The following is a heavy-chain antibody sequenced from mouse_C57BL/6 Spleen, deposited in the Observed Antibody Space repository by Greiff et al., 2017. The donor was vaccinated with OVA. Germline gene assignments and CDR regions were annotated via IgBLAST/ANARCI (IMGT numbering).Heavy chain of an antibody. CDR2: INPSTGGT. J-gene: IGHJ2*01. Sequence: EVKLVESGPELVKPGASVKISCKASGYSFTGYYMNWVKQSPEKSLEWIGEINPSTGGTTYNQKFKAKATLTVDKSSSTAYMQLKSLTSEDSAVYYCARIFITTVVATDYRGQGTTLTVSS. V-gene: IGHV1-42*01. CDR1: GYSFTGYY. D-gene: IGHD1-1*01. CDR3: ARIFITTVVATDY.